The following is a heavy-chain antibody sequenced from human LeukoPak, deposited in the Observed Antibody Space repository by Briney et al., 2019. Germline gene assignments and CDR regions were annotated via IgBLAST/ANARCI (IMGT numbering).Heavy chain of an antibody. J-gene: IGHJ6*02. CDR1: GGSISSYY. CDR2: IYYSGST. D-gene: IGHD6-13*01. Sequence: PSETLSLTCTVSGGSISSYYWSWIRQPPGKGLEWIGYIYYSGSTNYNPSLKSRVTISVDTSKNQFSLKLSSVTAADTAVYYCARHPTGYSSSWYSRYYCYGMDVWGQGTAVTVSS. CDR3: ARHPTGYSSSWYSRYYCYGMDV. V-gene: IGHV4-59*08.